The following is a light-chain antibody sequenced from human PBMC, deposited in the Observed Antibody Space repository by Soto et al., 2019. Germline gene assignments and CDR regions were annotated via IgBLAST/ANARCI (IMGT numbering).Light chain of an antibody. CDR3: QQLNSYPQWT. CDR2: AAS. Sequence: DIKLTQSPSFLSASVGDRVTITSRASQGISSYLAWYQQKPGKAPKLLIYAASTLQSGVPSRFSGSGSGTEFTLTISSLQPEDFATYYCQQLNSYPQWTFGQGTKVDI. J-gene: IGKJ1*01. CDR1: QGISSY. V-gene: IGKV1-9*01.